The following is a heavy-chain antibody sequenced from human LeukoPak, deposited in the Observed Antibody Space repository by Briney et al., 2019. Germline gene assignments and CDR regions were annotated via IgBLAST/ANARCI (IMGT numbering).Heavy chain of an antibody. Sequence: GGSLRLSCAASGFTFSSYWMSWVRQAPGKGLEWVANIQQDGSEKYYVDSVKGRFTISRDNAKNSLYLQMNSLRAEATAVYYWAGGDRNDWRGPPFLELWGQGTLVTVSS. D-gene: IGHD3-3*01. CDR2: IQQDGSEK. V-gene: IGHV3-7*04. J-gene: IGHJ4*02. CDR3: AGGDRNDWRGPPFLEL. CDR1: GFTFSSYW.